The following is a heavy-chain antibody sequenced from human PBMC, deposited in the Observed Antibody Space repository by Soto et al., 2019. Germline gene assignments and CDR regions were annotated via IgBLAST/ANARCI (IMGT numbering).Heavy chain of an antibody. CDR3: VCDRRRSREREYHYDFDV. V-gene: IGHV4-59*01. Sequence: PSETLSLTCTVSGGSISSCYWSWIRQPPGKGLGWIWYIYYNGSTNYNPSLKSRVSISVDMYKNQFSLTLSSETAADTAVYYCVCDRRRSREREYHYDFDVWGQGTPVTVSS. J-gene: IGHJ6*03. CDR1: GGSISSCY. D-gene: IGHD1-26*01. CDR2: IYYNGST.